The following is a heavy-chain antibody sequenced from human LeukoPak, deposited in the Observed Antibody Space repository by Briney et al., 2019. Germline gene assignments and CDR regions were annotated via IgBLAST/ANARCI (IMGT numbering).Heavy chain of an antibody. Sequence: SGTLSLTCAVSGGSISSSNWWSWVRQPPGKGLEWIGEIYHSGSTNYNPSLKSRVTISVDTSKNQFSLKLSSVTAADTAVHYCARVQRWLQSGYYYGMDVWGQGTTVTVSS. CDR2: IYHSGST. V-gene: IGHV4-4*02. CDR3: ARVQRWLQSGYYYGMDV. J-gene: IGHJ6*02. D-gene: IGHD5-24*01. CDR1: GGSISSSNW.